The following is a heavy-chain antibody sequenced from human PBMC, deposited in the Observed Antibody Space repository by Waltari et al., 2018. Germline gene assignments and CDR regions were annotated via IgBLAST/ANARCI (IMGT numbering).Heavy chain of an antibody. J-gene: IGHJ4*02. CDR3: ARETSSGWL. CDR2: ISPSSGGT. D-gene: IGHD6-19*01. V-gene: IGHV1-2*06. CDR1: GYPFTYYY. Sequence: QVQLVQSGAEVKNPGASVKVSCEASGYPFTYYYILWVRQGPGQGLEWMARISPSSGGTSYEQKFQGRVSMTRDTSINTAFMELSSLRSDDTAMFYCARETSSGWLWGQGTLVTVSS.